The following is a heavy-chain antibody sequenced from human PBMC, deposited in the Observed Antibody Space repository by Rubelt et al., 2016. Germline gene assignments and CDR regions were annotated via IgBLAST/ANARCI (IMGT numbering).Heavy chain of an antibody. CDR2: IYYSGST. CDR3: AGGITIFGVASGYFDY. V-gene: IGHV4-59*01. J-gene: IGHJ4*02. D-gene: IGHD3-3*01. Sequence: QVQLQESGPGLVKPSETLSLTCTVSGGSISSYYWSWIRQPPGKGLEWIGYIYYSGSTNYNPSLKSRVTISVDTSKNRFSLKLSAVTAADTAVYYCAGGITIFGVASGYFDYWGQGTLVTVSS. CDR1: GGSISSYY.